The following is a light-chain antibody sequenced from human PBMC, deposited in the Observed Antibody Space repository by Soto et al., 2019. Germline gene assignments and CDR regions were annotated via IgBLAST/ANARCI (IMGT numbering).Light chain of an antibody. CDR3: RSYTSSSTRV. CDR2: EVS. Sequence: QSALTQPASVSGSPGQSITISCTGTSSDVGGYNYVSGYQQHPGKAPKLMIYEVSNRPLGVSNRCSGSKSGNTASLTISGLQAEDEADYYCRSYTSSSTRVFGGGTELTVL. V-gene: IGLV2-14*01. J-gene: IGLJ3*02. CDR1: SSDVGGYNY.